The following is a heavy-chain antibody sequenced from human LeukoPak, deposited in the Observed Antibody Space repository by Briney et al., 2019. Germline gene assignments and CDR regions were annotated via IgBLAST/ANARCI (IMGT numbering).Heavy chain of an antibody. CDR3: AKTSRGNSGYDSPFHY. V-gene: IGHV3-23*01. CDR2: VRGSGTDT. CDR1: GFTFSTYA. Sequence: PGGSLRLSCAASGFTFSTYAMSWVRQAPGKGLEWVSAVRGSGTDTYYADSVKGRFTISRDNSKNTLYPQMNSLRAEDTAIYYCAKTSRGNSGYDSPFHYWGQGTLVTVSS. J-gene: IGHJ4*02. D-gene: IGHD5-12*01.